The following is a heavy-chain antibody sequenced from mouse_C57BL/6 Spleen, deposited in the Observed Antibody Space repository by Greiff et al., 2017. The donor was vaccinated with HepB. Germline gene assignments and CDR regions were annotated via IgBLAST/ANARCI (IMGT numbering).Heavy chain of an antibody. CDR3: ARSITWGMDY. CDR2: INPSTGGT. D-gene: IGHD1-3*01. Sequence: VQLQQSGPELVKPGASVKISCKASGYSFTGYYMNWVKQSPEKSLEWIGEINPSTGGTTYNQKFKAKATLTVDKSSSTAYMQLKSLTSEDSAVYYCARSITWGMDYWGQGTSVTVSS. CDR1: GYSFTGYY. J-gene: IGHJ4*01. V-gene: IGHV1-42*01.